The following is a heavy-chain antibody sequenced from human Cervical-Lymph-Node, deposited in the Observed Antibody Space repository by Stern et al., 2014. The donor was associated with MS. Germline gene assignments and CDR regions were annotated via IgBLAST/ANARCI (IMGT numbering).Heavy chain of an antibody. V-gene: IGHV3-21*02. CDR1: GFTFSSYS. D-gene: IGHD3-16*01. J-gene: IGHJ4*02. CDR3: ATGMGDYFDY. Sequence: EVQLVESGGGLVKPGGSLRLSCAASGFTFSSYSMNWVRQAPGKGLEWVSSISSSSSYIYYADSVKGRFTISRDNAKNSLYLQMNSLRAEDTAVYYCATGMGDYFDYWGQGTLVTVSS. CDR2: ISSSSSYI.